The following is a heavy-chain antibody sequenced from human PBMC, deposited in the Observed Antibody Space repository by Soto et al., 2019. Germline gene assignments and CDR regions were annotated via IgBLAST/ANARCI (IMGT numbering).Heavy chain of an antibody. CDR1: GVSISSYY. CDR3: ARVRYSSSSYYFDY. CDR2: IYYSGST. J-gene: IGHJ4*02. V-gene: IGHV4-59*01. D-gene: IGHD6-13*01. Sequence: PSETLSLTCTVSGVSISSYYWSWIRQPPGKGLEWIGYIYYSGSTNYNPSLKSRVTISVDTSKNQFSLKLSSVTAADTAVYYCARVRYSSSSYYFDYWGQGTLVTVSS.